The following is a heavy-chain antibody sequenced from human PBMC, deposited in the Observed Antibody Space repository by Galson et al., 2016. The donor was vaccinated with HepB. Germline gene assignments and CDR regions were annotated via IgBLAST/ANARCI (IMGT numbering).Heavy chain of an antibody. Sequence: PALVKPTQTLTLTCHFSGFSLSTAGVGVGWIRQPPGEALEWVALIYWDDSKVYSPSLKNRLTVTKDTSKSQVVLTMTNMDPVDTATYYCTHRRHGSGWYPRVDFWGQGTLVTVSS. CDR1: GFSLSTAGVG. D-gene: IGHD6-19*01. CDR3: THRRHGSGWYPRVDF. J-gene: IGHJ4*02. CDR2: IYWDDSK. V-gene: IGHV2-5*02.